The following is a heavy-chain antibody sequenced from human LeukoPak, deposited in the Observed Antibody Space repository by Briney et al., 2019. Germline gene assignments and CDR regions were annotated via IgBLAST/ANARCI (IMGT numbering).Heavy chain of an antibody. D-gene: IGHD2/OR15-2a*01. J-gene: IGHJ6*03. Sequence: GGSLRLSCAASGFTFDDYAMHWVRQAPGKGLEWVSGISWNSGSIGYADSVKGRFTISRDNAKNSLYLRMNSLRAEDTALYYCAKDGISHYYYYYMDVWGKGTTVTVSS. CDR2: ISWNSGSI. CDR3: AKDGISHYYYYYMDV. CDR1: GFTFDDYA. V-gene: IGHV3-9*01.